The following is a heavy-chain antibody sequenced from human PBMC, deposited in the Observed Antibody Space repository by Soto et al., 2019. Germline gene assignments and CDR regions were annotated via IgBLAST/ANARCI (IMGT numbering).Heavy chain of an antibody. CDR2: IWYDGSNK. J-gene: IGHJ6*02. V-gene: IGHV3-33*01. Sequence: PVGSLRLSCAASGFTFSSYGMHWVRQAPGKGLEWVAVIWYDGSNKYYADSVKGRFTISRDNSKNTLYLQMDSLRAEDTAVYYCARDPDIVVVPGPWRAYYGMDVWGQGTTVTVSS. D-gene: IGHD2-2*01. CDR3: ARDPDIVVVPGPWRAYYGMDV. CDR1: GFTFSSYG.